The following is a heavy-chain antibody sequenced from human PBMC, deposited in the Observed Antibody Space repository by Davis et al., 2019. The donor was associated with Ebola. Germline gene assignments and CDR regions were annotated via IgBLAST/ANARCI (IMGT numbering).Heavy chain of an antibody. V-gene: IGHV3-74*01. CDR2: INSDGSST. CDR3: VRRHYFDSSGYYWYFDV. Sequence: PGGSLRLSCAASGFTFSSYWMHWVRQAPGKGLVWVSRINSDGSSTSYADSVKGRFTISRDNAKNTLYLQMNSLRAEDTAVYYCVRRHYFDSSGYYWYFDVWGRGTLVTVSS. CDR1: GFTFSSYW. J-gene: IGHJ2*01. D-gene: IGHD3-22*01.